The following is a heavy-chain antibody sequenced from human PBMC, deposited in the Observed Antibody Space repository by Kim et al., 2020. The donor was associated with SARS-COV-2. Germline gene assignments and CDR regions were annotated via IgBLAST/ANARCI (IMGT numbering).Heavy chain of an antibody. CDR1: GFTFSSYW. D-gene: IGHD3-16*02. J-gene: IGHJ4*02. Sequence: GGSLRLSCAASGFTFSSYWMSWVRQAPGKGLEWVANIKQDGSEKYYVDSVKGRFTISRDNAKNSLYLQMNSLRAEDTAVYYCARDKGGSSGGRIWDYFDYWGQGTLVTVSS. CDR3: ARDKGGSSGGRIWDYFDY. V-gene: IGHV3-7*03. CDR2: IKQDGSEK.